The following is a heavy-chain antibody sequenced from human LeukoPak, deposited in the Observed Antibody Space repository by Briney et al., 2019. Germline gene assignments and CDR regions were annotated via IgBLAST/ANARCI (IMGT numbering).Heavy chain of an antibody. V-gene: IGHV4-39*01. CDR3: ARLDSGDYFLDY. J-gene: IGHJ4*02. Sequence: SETLSLTCTVSGGSISSGSYYWGWIRQPPGKGLEWLGTVFYSGTTYYNPSLKSRVTISVDTSKNQFSLGLRSVTAADTAVYYCARLDSGDYFLDYWGQGTLVTVSS. D-gene: IGHD4-17*01. CDR2: VFYSGTT. CDR1: GGSISSGSYY.